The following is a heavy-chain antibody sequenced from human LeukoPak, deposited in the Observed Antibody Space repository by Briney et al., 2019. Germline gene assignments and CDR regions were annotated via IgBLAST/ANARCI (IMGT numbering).Heavy chain of an antibody. Sequence: GGSLRLSCAASGFTFSSYAMHWVRQAPGKGLEWVAVISYDGSNKYYADSVKGRFTISRDNSKNTLYLQMNSLRAEDTAVYYCARESNRVAVAGSFDYWGQGTLVTVSS. V-gene: IGHV3-30-3*01. CDR3: ARESNRVAVAGSFDY. D-gene: IGHD6-19*01. CDR1: GFTFSSYA. CDR2: ISYDGSNK. J-gene: IGHJ4*02.